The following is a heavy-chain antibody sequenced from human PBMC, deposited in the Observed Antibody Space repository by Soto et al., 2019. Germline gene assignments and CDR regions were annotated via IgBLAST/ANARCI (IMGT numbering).Heavy chain of an antibody. CDR1: GFSLSTRGVG. CDR2: IYWDDDE. D-gene: IGHD5-18*01. V-gene: IGHV2-5*02. Sequence: QITLKESGPPLVKPTQTLTLTCTFSGFSLSTRGVGVGWIRQPPGKALEWLALIYWDDDEGYSPSLKSRLTITKDTSKHQVVLTMTNIDPVDTATYYCAHRPRGYSYHFDYWGQGTLVTVSS. J-gene: IGHJ4*02. CDR3: AHRPRGYSYHFDY.